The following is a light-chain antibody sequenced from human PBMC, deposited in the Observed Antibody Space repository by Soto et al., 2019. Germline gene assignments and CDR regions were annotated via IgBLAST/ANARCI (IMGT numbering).Light chain of an antibody. CDR1: QSVSSSY. CDR3: QQYGSSPAFT. CDR2: GAS. Sequence: EIVLTQSPGTLPLSPGERATLSCSASQSVSSSYLAWSQQKPGQAPRLLIYGASSRATGIPDRLSGSGSGTDFTLTISRLEPEDLAVSYCQQYGSSPAFTCGGGNKVEIK. J-gene: IGKJ4*01. V-gene: IGKV3-20*01.